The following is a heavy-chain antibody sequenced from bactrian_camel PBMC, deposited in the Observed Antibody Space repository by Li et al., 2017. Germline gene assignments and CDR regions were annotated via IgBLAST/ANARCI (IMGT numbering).Heavy chain of an antibody. CDR1: LRGLVFSTCG. CDR2: IVTDGRT. Sequence: VQLVESGGGSVQAGESLKLSRHASLRGLVFSTCGMGWFRQAPGKEREGVALIVTDGRTIYADSVKGRFTIPIDGAKNTLYLQMNSLRPEDTAMYYCAAVAEGRTVEGGVSLWTLFESGYWGQGTQVTVS. CDR3: AAVAEGRTVEGGVSLWTLFESGY. D-gene: IGHD5*01. J-gene: IGHJ4*01. V-gene: IGHV3S53*01.